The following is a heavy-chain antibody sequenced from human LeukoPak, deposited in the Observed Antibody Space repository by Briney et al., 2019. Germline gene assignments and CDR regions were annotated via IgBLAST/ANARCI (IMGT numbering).Heavy chain of an antibody. Sequence: GGSLRLSCSASGFTFSNYDMHWVRQTTKGGLQWVSAIGTLADTFYPSSLKGRFTISRENAKKSIYLQMNSLTADDTAVYYCVRGCMFCNWETSFDPWGQGTLVTVSS. CDR3: VRGCMFCNWETSFDP. CDR1: GFTFSNYD. J-gene: IGHJ5*02. CDR2: IGTLADT. V-gene: IGHV3-13*01. D-gene: IGHD2-8*01.